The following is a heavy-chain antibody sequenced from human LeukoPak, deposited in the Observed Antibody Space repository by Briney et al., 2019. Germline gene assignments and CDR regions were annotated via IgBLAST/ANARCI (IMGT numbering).Heavy chain of an antibody. Sequence: PSGTLSLTCAVSGGSLSSGGYYWSWIRPPPGKGRGWIGYIYYSGSTNYNPSLKSRVTISVDTSKNHFSLKLSSVTAADTAVYYCARAVWARGPYYFDYWGQGTLVTVSS. V-gene: IGHV4-61*08. J-gene: IGHJ4*02. CDR3: ARAVWARGPYYFDY. D-gene: IGHD3-10*01. CDR1: GGSLSSGGYY. CDR2: IYYSGST.